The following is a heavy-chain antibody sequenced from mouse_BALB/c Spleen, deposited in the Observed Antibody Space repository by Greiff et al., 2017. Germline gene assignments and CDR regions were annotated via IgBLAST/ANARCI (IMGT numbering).Heavy chain of an antibody. CDR3: ARDWDEDY. V-gene: IGHV14-3*02. CDR1: GFNIKDTY. CDR2: IDPANGNT. J-gene: IGHJ2*01. Sequence: VQLQQSGAELVKPGASVKLSCTASGFNIKDTYMHWVKQRPEQGLEWIGRIDPANGNTKYDPKFQGKATITADTSSNTAYLQLSSLTSEDTAVYYCARDWDEDYWGQGTTLTVAS. D-gene: IGHD4-1*01.